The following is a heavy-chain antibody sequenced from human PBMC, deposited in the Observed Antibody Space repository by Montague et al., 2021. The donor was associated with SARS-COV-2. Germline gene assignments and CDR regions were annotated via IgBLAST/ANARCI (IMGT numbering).Heavy chain of an antibody. Sequence: SETLSLTCAVYGESFSGYYWSWICKPPGKGLEWIGEINHSGSTNYNQSXXSRVTISVDTSKNQFSLKLSSVTAADTAVYYCARGTEYGSGIYSHYYYDHWGQGTLVTVSS. V-gene: IGHV4-34*01. J-gene: IGHJ4*02. CDR1: GESFSGYY. D-gene: IGHD3-10*01. CDR2: INHSGST. CDR3: ARGTEYGSGIYSHYYYDH.